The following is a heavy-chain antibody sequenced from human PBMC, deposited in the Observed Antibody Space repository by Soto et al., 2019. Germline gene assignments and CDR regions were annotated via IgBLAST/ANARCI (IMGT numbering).Heavy chain of an antibody. Sequence: SETLSLTCTVSGGSISSGGYYWSWIRQHPGKGLEWIGYIYYSGSTYYNPSLKSRVTISVDTSKNQFSLKLSSVTAADTAVYYCARDAPPGEDYGMDVWGQGTTVTVSS. CDR3: ARDAPPGEDYGMDV. CDR2: IYYSGST. CDR1: GGSISSGGYY. J-gene: IGHJ6*02. V-gene: IGHV4-31*03. D-gene: IGHD3-16*01.